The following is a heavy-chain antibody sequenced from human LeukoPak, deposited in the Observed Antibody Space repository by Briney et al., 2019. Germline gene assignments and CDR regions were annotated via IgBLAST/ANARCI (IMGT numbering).Heavy chain of an antibody. D-gene: IGHD2-21*02. CDR1: GGSFTDYY. CDR2: IHHRAGA. V-gene: IGHV4-34*01. J-gene: IGHJ6*02. CDR3: ARGPVRDDGLTGISYYFGLDV. Sequence: SETLSLTCAVYGGSFTDYYWSWIRHLPGKGLEWIGEIHHRAGANYNPSLWGRVTISADTSKNQFSLHLTSVTAADTATFYCARGPVRDDGLTGISYYFGLDVWGHRSTATDFS.